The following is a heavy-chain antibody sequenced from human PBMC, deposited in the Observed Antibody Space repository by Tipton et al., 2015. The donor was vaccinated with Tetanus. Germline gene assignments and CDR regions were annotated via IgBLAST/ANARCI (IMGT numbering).Heavy chain of an antibody. CDR2: ISYDGSNK. J-gene: IGHJ6*04. V-gene: IGHV3-30-3*01. CDR3: ARGRGGSPRRFFFHFLDG. Sequence: QLVQSGGGVVQPGRSLRLSCAASGFTFSSYAMHWVRQAPGKGLEWVAVISYDGSNKYYADSGKGRFTISRDNSKNTLYLQMNSLGAEGPAWYFRARGRGGSPRRFFFHFLDGRGKGTPVPVPS. CDR1: GFTFSSYA. D-gene: IGHD1-26*01.